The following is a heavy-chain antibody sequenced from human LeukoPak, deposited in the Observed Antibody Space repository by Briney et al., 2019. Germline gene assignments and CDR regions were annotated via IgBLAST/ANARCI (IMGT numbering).Heavy chain of an antibody. Sequence: GASLRLSGAGSGFTFSSYGMTWVRQAPGTGLEWVSAISGSGGSTYYADSVKGRFTISRDNSKNTLYLQMNTLRAEDTAIYYCAKDRVGVAVAAYWGQGTLVTVSS. CDR2: ISGSGGST. D-gene: IGHD6-19*01. V-gene: IGHV3-23*01. CDR3: AKDRVGVAVAAY. J-gene: IGHJ4*02. CDR1: GFTFSSYG.